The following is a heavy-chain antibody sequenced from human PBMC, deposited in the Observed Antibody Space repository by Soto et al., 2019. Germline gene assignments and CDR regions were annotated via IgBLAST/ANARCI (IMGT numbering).Heavy chain of an antibody. V-gene: IGHV1-46*01. J-gene: IGHJ5*02. Sequence: QVQLVQSGAEVKKPGASVTVSCKASGVTSTTYYIHWVRQAPGQGLEWMGVINVSGGSTSYAQKFQGRVIMTRDMSTTTLSVELRALTSEDTAVYFCARSISMIRDRAWFDPWGQGTLVTVSS. CDR2: INVSGGST. D-gene: IGHD3-22*01. CDR1: GVTSTTYY. CDR3: ARSISMIRDRAWFDP.